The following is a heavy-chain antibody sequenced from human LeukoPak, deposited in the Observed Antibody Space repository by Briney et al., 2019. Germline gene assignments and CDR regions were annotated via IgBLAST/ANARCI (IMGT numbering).Heavy chain of an antibody. CDR2: ISDDGSNK. CDR3: ARGVWELLSRYNWFDP. Sequence: GGSLRLSCAASGFTFSSYAMHWVRQAPGKGLEWVAVISDDGSNKYYADSVKGRFTISRDNSKNTLYLQMNSLRAEDTAVYYCARGVWELLSRYNWFDPWGQGTLVTVSS. CDR1: GFTFSSYA. J-gene: IGHJ5*02. D-gene: IGHD1-26*01. V-gene: IGHV3-30*04.